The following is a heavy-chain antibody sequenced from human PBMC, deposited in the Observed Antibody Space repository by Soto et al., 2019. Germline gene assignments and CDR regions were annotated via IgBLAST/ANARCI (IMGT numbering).Heavy chain of an antibody. CDR1: GFTFSDHF. CDR2: AKTRAFGYAT. CDR3: ASPEVAGDALRDRYFDF. V-gene: IGHV3-72*01. D-gene: IGHD6-19*01. Sequence: EVQLVESGGGLVQPRGSLRLSCAASGFTFSDHFMDWVRQAPGKGLEWVGRAKTRAFGYATQYAASVKGRFTVSRDDSENSFYLQMSALNTDDTAVYYCASPEVAGDALRDRYFDFWGRGTLVTVSS. J-gene: IGHJ2*01.